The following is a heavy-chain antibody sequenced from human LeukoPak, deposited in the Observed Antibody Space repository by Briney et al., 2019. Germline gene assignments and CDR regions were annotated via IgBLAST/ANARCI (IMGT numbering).Heavy chain of an antibody. CDR3: AGHHPRNTVDF. J-gene: IGHJ4*02. CDR1: GGSISSYY. CDR2: ISDIGSI. Sequence: PSGTLSLTCTVFGGSISSYYWSWIRQPPGKGLEWIAYISDIGSINYNPSLKSRVTISLDTSKNQFSLKLSSVTAADTAVYYCAGHHPRNTVDFWGQGTLVTVSS. D-gene: IGHD2/OR15-2a*01. V-gene: IGHV4-59*08.